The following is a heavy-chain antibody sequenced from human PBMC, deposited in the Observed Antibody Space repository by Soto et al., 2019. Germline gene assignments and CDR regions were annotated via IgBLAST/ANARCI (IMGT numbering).Heavy chain of an antibody. CDR2: IIPILGIA. D-gene: IGHD3-9*01. CDR3: ARVSNLHWLSGNWFDT. CDR1: GGTFSSYT. Sequence: SVKVSSKASGGTFSSYTISWVRHSPGQGLEWMGRIIPILGIANYAQKFQGRVTITADKSTSTAYMELSSLRSEDTAVYYCARVSNLHWLSGNWFDTRGQGTLVTLYS. J-gene: IGHJ5*02. V-gene: IGHV1-69*02.